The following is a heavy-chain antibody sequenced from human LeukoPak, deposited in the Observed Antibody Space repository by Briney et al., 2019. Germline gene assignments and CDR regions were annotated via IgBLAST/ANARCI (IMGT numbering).Heavy chain of an antibody. CDR1: EFTFSNFA. J-gene: IGHJ4*02. V-gene: IGHV3-23*01. CDR3: AKDAAGPEY. CDR2: ISGSGDNT. D-gene: IGHD6-13*01. Sequence: GGSLRLSCAASEFTFSNFAMSWVRQAPGKGLEWVSTISGSGDNTYYADSVKGRFTISRDNSRNTLYLQMNSLSAEDTAVYYCAKDAAGPEYWGQGTLVTVSS.